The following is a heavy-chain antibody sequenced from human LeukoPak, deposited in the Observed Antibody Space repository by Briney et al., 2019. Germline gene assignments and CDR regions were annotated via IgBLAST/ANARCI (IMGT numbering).Heavy chain of an antibody. J-gene: IGHJ3*02. Sequence: SETLSLTCAVYGGSFSGYYWSWIRQPPGKGLEWIGEINHSGSTNYNPSLKSRVTISVDTSKNQFSLKLSSVTAADTAVYYCARDRYMRGDAFDIWGQGTMVTVSS. D-gene: IGHD5-24*01. CDR2: INHSGST. CDR1: GGSFSGYY. V-gene: IGHV4-34*01. CDR3: ARDRYMRGDAFDI.